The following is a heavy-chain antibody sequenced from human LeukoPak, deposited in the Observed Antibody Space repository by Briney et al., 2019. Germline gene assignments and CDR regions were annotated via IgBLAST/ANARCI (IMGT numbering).Heavy chain of an antibody. V-gene: IGHV4-59*01. Sequence: SETLSLTCTVSGDSISTYYWNWIRQPPGKGLEWIGYIYHSGSTNYNPSLKSRVTISVDTSKNQFSLKLSPVTAADTAVYYCARNGVYGDYATVAYFDYWGQGTLVTVSS. CDR3: ARNGVYGDYATVAYFDY. CDR2: IYHSGST. D-gene: IGHD4-17*01. J-gene: IGHJ4*02. CDR1: GDSISTYY.